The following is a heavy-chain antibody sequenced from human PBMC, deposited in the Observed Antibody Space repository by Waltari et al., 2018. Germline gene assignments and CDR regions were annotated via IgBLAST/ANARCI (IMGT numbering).Heavy chain of an antibody. D-gene: IGHD6-19*01. J-gene: IGHJ3*02. V-gene: IGHV4-4*07. CDR2: IYSSGST. CDR3: AGKGIAVAGDAFDI. CDR1: GGSISSYY. Sequence: QVQLQESGPGLVKPSETLSLTCTVSGGSISSYYWSWIRQPAGKGLEWIGRIYSSGSTNYSPSLKGRVTMTVDTSKNQFSLKLSSVTAADTAVYYCAGKGIAVAGDAFDIWGQGTMVTVSS.